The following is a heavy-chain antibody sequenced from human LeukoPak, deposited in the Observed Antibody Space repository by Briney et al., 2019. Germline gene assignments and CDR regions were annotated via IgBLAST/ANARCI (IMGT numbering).Heavy chain of an antibody. CDR1: GYTFTSYN. CDR2: INPSGGGT. J-gene: IGHJ4*02. V-gene: IGHV1-46*01. D-gene: IGHD1-26*01. Sequence: ASVKVSCKTSGYTFTSYNIPWVRQAPGQGLEWMGIINPSGGGTSYAQKFEGRVTMTRDTSTSTVYMELSSLRSEDTAVYYCARGLDSGSYYQRDYFYYWGQGMLVTVSS. CDR3: ARGLDSGSYYQRDYFYY.